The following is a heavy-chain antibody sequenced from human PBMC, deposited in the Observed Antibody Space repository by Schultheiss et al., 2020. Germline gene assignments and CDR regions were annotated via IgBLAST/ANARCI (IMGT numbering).Heavy chain of an antibody. D-gene: IGHD3-3*01. CDR2: ISGSGGST. V-gene: IGHV3-23*01. Sequence: GGSLRLSCAASGFTFSSYAMSWVRQAPGKGLEWVSAISGSGGSTYYADSVKGRFTISRDNSKNTLYPQMNSLRAEDTAVYYCAKDSSITIFGVVIDYWGQGTLVTVSS. CDR3: AKDSSITIFGVVIDY. CDR1: GFTFSSYA. J-gene: IGHJ4*02.